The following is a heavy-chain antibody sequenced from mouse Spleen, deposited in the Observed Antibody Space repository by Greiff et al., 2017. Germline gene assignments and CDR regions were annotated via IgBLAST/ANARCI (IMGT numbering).Heavy chain of an antibody. CDR2: INPSTGGT. CDR3: ARHYYYGSEGYFDV. CDR1: GYSFTGYY. Sequence: EVQLQQSGPELVKPGASVKISCKASGYSFTGYYMNWVKQSPEKSLEWIGEINPSTGGTTYNQKFKAKATLTVDKSSSTAYMQLKSLTSEDSAVYYCARHYYYGSEGYFDVWGAGTTVTVSS. J-gene: IGHJ1*01. V-gene: IGHV1-42*01. D-gene: IGHD1-1*01.